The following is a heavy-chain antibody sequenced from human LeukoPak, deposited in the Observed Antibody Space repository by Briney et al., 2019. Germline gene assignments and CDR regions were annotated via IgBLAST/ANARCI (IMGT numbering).Heavy chain of an antibody. CDR1: GYSFTSYW. CDR3: ARRGSYYDSSGYKPRYYYFDY. D-gene: IGHD3-22*01. CDR2: IYPGDSDT. Sequence: GESLKISCKGSGYSFTSYWIGWVRQMPGKGLEWMGIIYPGDSDTRYSPSFQGQVTISADKSLSTAYLQWSSLKASDTAMYYCARRGSYYDSSGYKPRYYYFDYWGQGTLVTVSS. V-gene: IGHV5-51*01. J-gene: IGHJ4*02.